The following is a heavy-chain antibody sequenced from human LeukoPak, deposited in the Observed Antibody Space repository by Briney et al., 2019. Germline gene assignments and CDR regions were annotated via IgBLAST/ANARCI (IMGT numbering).Heavy chain of an antibody. J-gene: IGHJ6*02. V-gene: IGHV4-4*07. CDR3: AREAWELSPTQPDLYYYYGMDV. CDR1: GGSISSYY. CDR2: IYTSGST. D-gene: IGHD1-26*01. Sequence: SETLSLTCTVSGGSISSYYWSWIRQPAGKGLEWIGRIYTSGSTNYNPSLKSRVTMSVDTSKNQFSLKLSSVTAADTAVYYCAREAWELSPTQPDLYYYYGMDVWGQGTTVTVSS.